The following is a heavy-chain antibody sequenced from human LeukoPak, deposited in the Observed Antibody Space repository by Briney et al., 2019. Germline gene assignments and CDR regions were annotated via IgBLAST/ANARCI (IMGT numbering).Heavy chain of an antibody. CDR3: ARHEYSGSYYGLSWFDP. D-gene: IGHD1-26*01. CDR2: IYYSGST. CDR1: GGSISSGDYY. V-gene: IGHV4-39*01. J-gene: IGHJ5*02. Sequence: PSETLSLTCTVSGGSISSGDYYWGWVRQPPGKGLEWIGNIYYSGSTYYNPSLKSRVTISVDTSKNQLSLKLSSLTAAHTAVYYCARHEYSGSYYGLSWFDPWGQGTLVTVSS.